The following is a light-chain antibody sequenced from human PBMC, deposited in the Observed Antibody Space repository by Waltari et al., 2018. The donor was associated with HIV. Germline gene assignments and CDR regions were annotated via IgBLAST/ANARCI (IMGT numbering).Light chain of an antibody. CDR1: SSNVGRNS. CDR3: AAWDDSLNGPL. J-gene: IGLJ2*01. CDR2: KTN. V-gene: IGLV1-44*01. Sequence: QSVLTQPPSASGTPGQRVTISCSGRSSNVGRNSVSWYRQFPGTAPKLLIYKTNQRPSWVPDRFSGSKSGTSASLAISGLQSDDESVYYCAAWDDSLNGPLFGGGTQLTVL.